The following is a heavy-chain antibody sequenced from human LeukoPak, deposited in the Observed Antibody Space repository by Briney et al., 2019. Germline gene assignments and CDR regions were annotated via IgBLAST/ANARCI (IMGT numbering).Heavy chain of an antibody. CDR1: GGSFSGYY. CDR2: INHSGST. V-gene: IGHV4-34*01. D-gene: IGHD1-1*01. Sequence: KPSETLSLTCAVYGGSFSGYYWSWIRQPPGKGLEWIGEINHSGSTNYNPSLKSRVTISVDTSKNQFSLKLSSVTAADTAVYYCARVSPRYYAFDIWGQGTMVTVSS. CDR3: ARVSPRYYAFDI. J-gene: IGHJ3*02.